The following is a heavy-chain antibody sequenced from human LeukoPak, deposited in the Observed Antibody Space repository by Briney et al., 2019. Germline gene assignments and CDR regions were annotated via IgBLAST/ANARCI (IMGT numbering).Heavy chain of an antibody. CDR3: ARDWAAAGYYFDY. Sequence: GGSLRLSCAASGFSFSSYSMNWVRQAPGKVLEWVSYISSSSSTIYYADSVKGRFTISRDNAKNSLYLQMNSLRAEDTAVYYCARDWAAAGYYFDYWGQGTLVTVSS. CDR2: ISSSSSTI. D-gene: IGHD6-13*01. V-gene: IGHV3-48*04. J-gene: IGHJ4*02. CDR1: GFSFSSYS.